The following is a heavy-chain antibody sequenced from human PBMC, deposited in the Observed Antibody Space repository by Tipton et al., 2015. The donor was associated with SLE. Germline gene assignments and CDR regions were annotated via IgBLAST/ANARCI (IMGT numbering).Heavy chain of an antibody. Sequence: TLSLTCTVSSDSVSSGAYYWSWIRQHPGKGLEWIGYVFSSGTTYYNPSLQGRLSMSLDTSKNQLSLQLSPVTSAETAVYYCARYFYDSSGVCLFDLWGQGTLVTVSS. J-gene: IGHJ4*02. CDR1: SDSVSSGAYY. CDR2: VFSSGTT. CDR3: ARYFYDSSGVCLFDL. V-gene: IGHV4-31*03. D-gene: IGHD3-22*01.